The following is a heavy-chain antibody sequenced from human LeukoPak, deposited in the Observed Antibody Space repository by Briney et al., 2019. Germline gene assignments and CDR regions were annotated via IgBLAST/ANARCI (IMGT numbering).Heavy chain of an antibody. J-gene: IGHJ4*02. CDR2: IKEDGSEK. Sequence: PGGSLRLSCAASGFSFNSYWMTWVRQAPGKGLEWVANIKEDGSEKNYVDSVEGRFTISRDNAKNSLFLQMNSLGAEDTAVYYCARDKRGHHYWGQGTLVTVSS. CDR1: GFSFNSYW. D-gene: IGHD2-15*01. V-gene: IGHV3-7*01. CDR3: ARDKRGHHY.